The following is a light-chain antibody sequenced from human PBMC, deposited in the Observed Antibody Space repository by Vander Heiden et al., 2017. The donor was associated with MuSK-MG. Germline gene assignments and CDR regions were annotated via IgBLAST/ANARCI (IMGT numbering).Light chain of an antibody. CDR3: QQYGSSPWT. CDR2: GAS. V-gene: IGKV3-20*01. CDR1: QSVSSSY. Sequence: ELVLTQSPGTLSLSPGERATLACRASQSVSSSYLAWYQQKPGQAPRLLIYGASSRATGIPDRFSGSGSGTDCTRTISRLEPEDFAVYYCQQYGSSPWTFGQGTKVEIK. J-gene: IGKJ1*01.